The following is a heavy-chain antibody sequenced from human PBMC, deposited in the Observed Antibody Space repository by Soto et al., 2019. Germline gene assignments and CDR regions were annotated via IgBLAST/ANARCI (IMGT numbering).Heavy chain of an antibody. D-gene: IGHD3-16*01. CDR3: AREGVRGMEV. V-gene: IGHV1-8*01. CDR2: MNPNSGNT. Sequence: QVQLVQSGAEVKKPGASVKVSCKASGYTFTSYDINWVRQATGQGLEWMGWMNPNSGNTGYAQKFQARVTLTRSTSISTAYMGLSSLRSEDTALSYCAREGVRGMEVWGQGTTVTVSS. CDR1: GYTFTSYD. J-gene: IGHJ6*02.